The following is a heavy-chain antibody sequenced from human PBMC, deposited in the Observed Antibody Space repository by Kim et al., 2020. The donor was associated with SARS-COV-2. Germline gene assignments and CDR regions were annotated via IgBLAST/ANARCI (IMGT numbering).Heavy chain of an antibody. CDR1: GFTFSSYA. J-gene: IGHJ6*02. D-gene: IGHD3-22*01. CDR2: ISYDGSNK. CDR3: ARDATYYYDSSGYYYPQTDYYYYYGMDV. Sequence: GRSLRLSCAASGFTFSSYAMHWVRQAPGKGLEWVAVISYDGSNKYYADSVKGRFTISRDNSKNTLYLQMNSLRAEDTAVYYCARDATYYYDSSGYYYPQTDYYYYYGMDVWGQGTTVTVSS. V-gene: IGHV3-30*04.